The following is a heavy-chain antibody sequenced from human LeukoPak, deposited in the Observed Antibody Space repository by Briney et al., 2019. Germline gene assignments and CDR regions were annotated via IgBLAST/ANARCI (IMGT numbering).Heavy chain of an antibody. CDR1: GGTFSSYA. D-gene: IGHD6-13*01. CDR2: IIPIFGTA. CDR3: ARVRDSIAAADY. Sequence: ASVKVSCKASGGTFSSYAISWVRQAPGQGLEWMGGIIPIFGTANYAQKFQGRVTITADKSTSTAYMELSSLRSEDTAVYYCARVRDSIAAADYWGQGTLVTVSS. V-gene: IGHV1-69*06. J-gene: IGHJ4*02.